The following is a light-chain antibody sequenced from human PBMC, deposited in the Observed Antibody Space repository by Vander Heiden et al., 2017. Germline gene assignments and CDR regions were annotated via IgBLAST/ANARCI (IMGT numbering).Light chain of an antibody. Sequence: DIVMTQSPDSLAVSLGERATINCKSSQSVLYSSNNKNYLAWYQQKPGQPPKLLIYWASTRESGVPDRFSGSGSGTVFTLTISSLQAEDVAVYYCQQYYSTPFTFGPGIKVDIK. CDR3: QQYYSTPFT. CDR1: QSVLYSSNNKNY. CDR2: WAS. J-gene: IGKJ3*01. V-gene: IGKV4-1*01.